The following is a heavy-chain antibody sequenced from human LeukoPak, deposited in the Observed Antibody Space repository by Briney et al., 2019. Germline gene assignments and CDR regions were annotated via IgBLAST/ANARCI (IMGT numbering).Heavy chain of an antibody. CDR1: GGSISSGGYS. D-gene: IGHD3-9*01. Sequence: SETLSLTCAVSGGSISSGGYSWSWIRQPPGKGLEWIGYIYHSGSTYYNPSLKSRVTISVDRSKNQFSLKLSSVTAADTAVYYCARALYDILTGYSDAFDIWGQGTMVTVS. J-gene: IGHJ3*02. V-gene: IGHV4-30-2*01. CDR3: ARALYDILTGYSDAFDI. CDR2: IYHSGST.